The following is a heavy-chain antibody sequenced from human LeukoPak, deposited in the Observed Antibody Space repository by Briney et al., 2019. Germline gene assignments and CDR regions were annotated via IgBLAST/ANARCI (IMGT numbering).Heavy chain of an antibody. Sequence: GGSLSLSCAVAGFTFSSYWMHWVSQVPGNGRVWVSRIRSDGSSTNYADSVKGRFTISRDNARNTVYMQLNSLRLEDTAVYYCARDYLDSSGYYYYFDYWGQGTLVTVSS. CDR2: IRSDGSST. D-gene: IGHD3-22*01. CDR3: ARDYLDSSGYYYYFDY. J-gene: IGHJ4*02. CDR1: GFTFSSYW. V-gene: IGHV3-74*01.